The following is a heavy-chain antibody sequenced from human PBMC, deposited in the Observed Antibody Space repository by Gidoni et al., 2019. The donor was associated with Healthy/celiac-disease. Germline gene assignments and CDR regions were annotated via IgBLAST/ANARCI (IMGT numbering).Heavy chain of an antibody. CDR1: GGTFSSYA. D-gene: IGHD3-10*01. Sequence: QVQLVQSGAEVKKPGSSVKVSCKASGGTFSSYAISWVRQAPGQGLEWMGGIIPIFGTANDAQKFQVRVTITADESTSTAYMEMSSLRSEDTAVYYCARGYYGSGSYPSHYYYYYGMDVWGQGTTVTVSS. V-gene: IGHV1-69*01. CDR3: ARGYYGSGSYPSHYYYYYGMDV. CDR2: IIPIFGTA. J-gene: IGHJ6*02.